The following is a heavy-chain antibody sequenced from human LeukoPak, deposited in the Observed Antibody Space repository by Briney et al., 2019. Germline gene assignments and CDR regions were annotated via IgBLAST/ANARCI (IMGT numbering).Heavy chain of an antibody. D-gene: IGHD6-25*01. V-gene: IGHV4-59*08. J-gene: IGHJ4*02. CDR1: GGSISSYY. Sequence: SETLSLTCTVSGGSISSYYWSWIRQPPGKGLEWIGYIYYSGSTNYNPSLKSRVTISVDTSKNQFSLKLSSVTAADTAVYYCARAAAHPDYWGQGTLVTVSS. CDR3: ARAAAHPDY. CDR2: IYYSGST.